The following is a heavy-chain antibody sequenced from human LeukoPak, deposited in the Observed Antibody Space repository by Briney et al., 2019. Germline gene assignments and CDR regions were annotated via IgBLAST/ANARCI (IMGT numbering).Heavy chain of an antibody. V-gene: IGHV3-15*01. CDR2: IRSKTDGGTT. CDR3: TTGRGAFDI. Sequence: GGSLILSCAASGFTFNIAWMSWVRQAPGKGLEWVGRIRSKTDGGTTDYAAPVKGRFTISRDDPKNTLYLQMNSLKTEDTALYYCTTGRGAFDIWGQGTMVTVSS. J-gene: IGHJ3*02. CDR1: GFTFNIAW. D-gene: IGHD3-10*01.